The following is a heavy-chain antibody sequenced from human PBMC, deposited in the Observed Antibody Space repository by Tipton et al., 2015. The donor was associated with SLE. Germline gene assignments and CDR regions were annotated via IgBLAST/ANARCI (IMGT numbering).Heavy chain of an antibody. CDR1: GGSISSGGYS. CDR3: ARDPGYSYAFDI. CDR2: IYHSAST. Sequence: TLSLTCAVSGGSISSGGYSWSWLPQPTGKGLEWIGYIYHSASTYYNPSIKSRVTISVDRAKNQFSLKLSSVTAADTAVYYCARDPGYSYAFDIWGQGTMVTVSS. D-gene: IGHD6-13*01. V-gene: IGHV4-30-2*01. J-gene: IGHJ3*02.